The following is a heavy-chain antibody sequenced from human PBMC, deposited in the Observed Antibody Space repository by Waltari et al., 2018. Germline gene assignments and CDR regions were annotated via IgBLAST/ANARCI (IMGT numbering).Heavy chain of an antibody. J-gene: IGHJ3*02. Sequence: QVQLQESGPGLVKPSETLSLTCTVSGGSISSYYWSWIRQPPGKGLEWIGYIYYSGSTNYNPSLKGRVTISVDTSKNQFSLKLSSVTAEDTAVYYCAKGGELPRKRAFDIWGQGTMVTVSS. CDR2: IYYSGST. CDR1: GGSISSYY. CDR3: AKGGELPRKRAFDI. V-gene: IGHV4-59*01. D-gene: IGHD1-7*01.